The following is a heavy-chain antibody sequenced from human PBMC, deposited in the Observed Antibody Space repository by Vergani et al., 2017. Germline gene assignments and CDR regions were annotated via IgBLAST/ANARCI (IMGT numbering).Heavy chain of an antibody. D-gene: IGHD1-7*01. J-gene: IGHJ5*01. CDR2: IHYSGTT. CDR1: GGSIRSYY. Sequence: QVQLQESGPGLVKPSETLSLTCTVSGGSIRSYYWSWIRQPPGKGMEWIGYIHYSGTTNYNPSLKSRVTMSLDTSKNQFSLRLSSVTAADTAVYYCAREGITGSTSWFDSWGQGTLVTVSS. V-gene: IGHV4-59*01. CDR3: AREGITGSTSWFDS.